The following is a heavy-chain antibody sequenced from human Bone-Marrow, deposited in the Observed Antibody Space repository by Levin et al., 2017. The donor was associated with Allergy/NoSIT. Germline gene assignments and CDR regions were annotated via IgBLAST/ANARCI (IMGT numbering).Heavy chain of an antibody. V-gene: IGHV3-23*01. J-gene: IGHJ2*01. CDR3: AVVPAAMRYYHDGYFDL. Sequence: GESLKISCAASGFTFSSYAMSWVRQAPGKGLEWVSAISGSGGSTYYADSVKGRFTISRDNSKNTLYLQMNSLRAEDTAVYYCAVVPAAMRYYHDGYFDLWGRGTLVTVSS. D-gene: IGHD2-2*01. CDR2: ISGSGGST. CDR1: GFTFSSYA.